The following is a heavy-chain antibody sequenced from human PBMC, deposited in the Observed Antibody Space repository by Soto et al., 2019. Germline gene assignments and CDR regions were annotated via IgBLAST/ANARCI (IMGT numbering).Heavy chain of an antibody. J-gene: IGHJ6*02. CDR2: IKSKTDGGTT. CDR3: TTDPGYFDWLMGPHYYGMDV. Sequence: GGSLRLSCAASGFTFSNAWMNWVRQAPGKGLEWVGRIKSKTDGGTTDYAAPVKGRFTISRDDSKNTLYLQMNSLKTEDTAVYYCTTDPGYFDWLMGPHYYGMDVWGQGTTVTVSS. V-gene: IGHV3-15*07. D-gene: IGHD3-9*01. CDR1: GFTFSNAW.